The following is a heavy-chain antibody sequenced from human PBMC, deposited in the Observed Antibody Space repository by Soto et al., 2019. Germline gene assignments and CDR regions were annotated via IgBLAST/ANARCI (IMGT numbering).Heavy chain of an antibody. J-gene: IGHJ5*02. CDR3: AKDLTRQLAYWLDP. CDR1: GFSFTGYY. Sequence: ASVKVSCKASGFSFTGYYIHWLRQAPGQGLEWMGWINAHSGGTEYAQKFQGRATLTRDTSIATAYLTLTSLTSDDTALYYCAKDLTRQLAYWLDPWGQGTHVTVSS. CDR2: INAHSGGT. V-gene: IGHV1-2*02. D-gene: IGHD6-6*01.